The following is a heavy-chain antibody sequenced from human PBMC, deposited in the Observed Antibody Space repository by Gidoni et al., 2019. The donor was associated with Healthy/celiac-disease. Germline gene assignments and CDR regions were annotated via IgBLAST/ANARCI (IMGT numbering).Heavy chain of an antibody. J-gene: IGHJ3*02. Sequence: EVQLVESGGCLVQPGGSLRLSCAASGLTFSSIWMSLVRQAPGKGLEWVANIKQDGSEKYYVDSVKGRFTISIDHAKNSLYLQMNSLRAEDTAVYYCARELLRWLQFPDAFDIWGQGTMVTVSS. V-gene: IGHV3-7*01. CDR1: GLTFSSIW. CDR3: ARELLRWLQFPDAFDI. D-gene: IGHD5-12*01. CDR2: IKQDGSEK.